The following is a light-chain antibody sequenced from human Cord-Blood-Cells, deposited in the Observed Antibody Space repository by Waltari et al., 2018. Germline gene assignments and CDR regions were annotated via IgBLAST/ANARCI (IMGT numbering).Light chain of an antibody. CDR2: LGS. V-gene: IGKV2-28*01. Sequence: DIVMTQSPLSLPVTPGEPASISCRSSQSLLHSNGYNYLVWYLQKPGQSPQLLIYLGSNRASEVPDRFSGSGSGTDFTLKISRVEAEDVGVYYCMQALQTPYTFGQGTKLEIK. CDR1: QSLLHSNGYNY. J-gene: IGKJ2*01. CDR3: MQALQTPYT.